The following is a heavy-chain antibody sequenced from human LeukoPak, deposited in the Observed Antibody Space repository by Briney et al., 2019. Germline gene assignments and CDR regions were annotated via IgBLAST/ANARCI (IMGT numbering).Heavy chain of an antibody. V-gene: IGHV3-9*01. CDR2: ISWKSGSI. J-gene: IGHJ3*02. D-gene: IGHD3-22*01. CDR3: AKDGNYYDSSGSRSWAFDI. CDR1: GFTIDDYA. Sequence: GRSLRLSCAASGFTIDDYAMHWVRQAPGKGLEWVSGISWKSGSIGYADSVKGRFTISRDNAKNSLFLQMNSLRAEDTALYYCAKDGNYYDSSGSRSWAFDIWGQGTMVTVSS.